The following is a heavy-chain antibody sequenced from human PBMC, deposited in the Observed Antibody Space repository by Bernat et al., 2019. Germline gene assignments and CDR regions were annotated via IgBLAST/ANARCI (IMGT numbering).Heavy chain of an antibody. CDR3: ARGPFAFVIAAAGTDWLYP. CDR1: GYTFTSYD. V-gene: IGHV1-8*01. Sequence: QVQLVQSGAEVKKPGASVKVSCKASGYTFTSYDINWVRQATGQGLEWMGWMNPNSGNTGYAQKFQGRVTMTRNTSISTAYMELSSLRSEDTAVYYCARGPFAFVIAAAGTDWLYPWGQGTLVTVSS. D-gene: IGHD6-13*01. CDR2: MNPNSGNT. J-gene: IGHJ5*02.